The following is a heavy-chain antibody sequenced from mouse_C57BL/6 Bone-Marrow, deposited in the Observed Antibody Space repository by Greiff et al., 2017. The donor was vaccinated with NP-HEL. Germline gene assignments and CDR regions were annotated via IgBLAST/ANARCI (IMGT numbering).Heavy chain of an antibody. J-gene: IGHJ2*01. Sequence: VQLQQPGAELVKPGASVKLSCKASGYTFTSYWMQWVKQRPGQGLEWIGEIDPSDSYTNYNQKFKGKATLTVDTASTTAYMQLNSLPSKDYAVYYYARSPYYYGSSSFDYWGQGTTLTVSS. CDR3: ARSPYYYGSSSFDY. D-gene: IGHD1-1*01. V-gene: IGHV1-50*01. CDR2: IDPSDSYT. CDR1: GYTFTSYW.